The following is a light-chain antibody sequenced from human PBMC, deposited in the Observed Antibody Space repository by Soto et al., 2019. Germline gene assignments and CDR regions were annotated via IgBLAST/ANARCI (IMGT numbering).Light chain of an antibody. CDR1: QNISSY. CDR3: QQSYSTPYT. J-gene: IGKJ2*01. CDR2: AAS. Sequence: DIQMTQSPSSLSASVGDRVTITCRASQNISSYLNWYQQKPGKAPKLLIYAASSLQSGVPSRFSGSVSGTDFTLTISSLQPENFATYYGQQSYSTPYTFGQGTKLEIK. V-gene: IGKV1-39*01.